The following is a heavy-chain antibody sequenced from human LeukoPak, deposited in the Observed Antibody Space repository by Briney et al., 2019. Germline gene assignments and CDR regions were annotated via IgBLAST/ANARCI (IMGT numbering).Heavy chain of an antibody. CDR2: INPNSGGT. D-gene: IGHD2-15*01. V-gene: IGHV1-2*04. CDR1: GYTFTGYY. J-gene: IGHJ6*04. Sequence: ASVKVSCKASGYTFTGYYMHWVRQAPGQGLEWMGWINPNSGGTNYAQKFQGWVTMTRDTSISTAYMELSRLRSDDTAVYYCAREAWSGYCSGGSCYSRGMDVWGKGTTVTVSS. CDR3: AREAWSGYCSGGSCYSRGMDV.